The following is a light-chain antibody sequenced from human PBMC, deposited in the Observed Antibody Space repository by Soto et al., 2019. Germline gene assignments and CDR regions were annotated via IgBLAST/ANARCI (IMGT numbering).Light chain of an antibody. CDR1: SSNIGNNT. CDR3: AALDDSLNGHV. Sequence: QSALTHPLSASGAPGQRVTISSSGSSSNIGNNTVNWYQQLTGPAPKLLIYRCNQRPSGVPDRFSGSKSGTSASLDISGLQSEDEADYYCAALDDSLNGHVFGTGTKVTVL. CDR2: RCN. J-gene: IGLJ1*01. V-gene: IGLV1-44*01.